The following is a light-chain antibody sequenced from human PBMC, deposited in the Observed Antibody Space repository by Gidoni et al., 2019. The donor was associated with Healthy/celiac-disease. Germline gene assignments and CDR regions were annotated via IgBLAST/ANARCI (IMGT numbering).Light chain of an antibody. CDR1: QSISSW. CDR2: RAS. J-gene: IGKJ2*01. Sequence: DIQMTPSPSTLSASVGDRVTIICRASQSISSWLAWYQQKPGKAPKLLIYRASSLESGVPSRFSGSGSGTEFTLTISSLQPDDFATYYCQQYNSFAYTFGQGTKLEIK. CDR3: QQYNSFAYT. V-gene: IGKV1-5*03.